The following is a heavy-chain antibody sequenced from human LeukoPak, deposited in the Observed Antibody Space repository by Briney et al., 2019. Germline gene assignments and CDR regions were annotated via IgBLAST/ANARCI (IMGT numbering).Heavy chain of an antibody. CDR2: ISAYNGNT. V-gene: IGHV1-18*04. D-gene: IGHD2-15*01. CDR1: GYTFTDYY. J-gene: IGHJ4*02. Sequence: ASVKVSCKASGYTFTDYYMHWVRQAPGQGLEWMGWISAYNGNTNYAQKLQGRVTMTTDTSTSTAYMELRSLRSDDTAVYYCAKGVWSVVAATHFDYWGQGTLVTVSS. CDR3: AKGVWSVVAATHFDY.